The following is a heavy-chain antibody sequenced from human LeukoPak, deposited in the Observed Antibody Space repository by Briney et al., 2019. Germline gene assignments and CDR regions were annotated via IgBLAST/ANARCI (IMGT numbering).Heavy chain of an antibody. V-gene: IGHV3-11*06. J-gene: IGHJ4*02. D-gene: IGHD5-18*01. CDR2: ISSSSSYT. CDR3: ARGSRRGYSYGYEVLDY. CDR1: GFTFSDYY. Sequence: KTGGSLRLSCAASGFTFSDYYMSWIRQAPGKGLEWVSYISSSSSYTNYADSVKGRFTISRDNAKNSLYLQMNSLRAEDTAVYYCARGSRRGYSYGYEVLDYWGQGILVTVSS.